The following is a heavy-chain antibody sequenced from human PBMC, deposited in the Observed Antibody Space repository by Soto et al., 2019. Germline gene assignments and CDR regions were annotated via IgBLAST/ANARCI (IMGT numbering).Heavy chain of an antibody. Sequence: ASVKVSCKVSGYTLTELSMHWVRQAPGKGLEWMGGFDPEDGETIYAQNFQGRVTMTEDTSTDTAYMELSSLRSEDTAVYYCATTALRGELYQFDPWGQGTLVTSPQ. CDR2: FDPEDGET. CDR1: GYTLTELS. CDR3: ATTALRGELYQFDP. D-gene: IGHD3-16*01. V-gene: IGHV1-24*01. J-gene: IGHJ5*02.